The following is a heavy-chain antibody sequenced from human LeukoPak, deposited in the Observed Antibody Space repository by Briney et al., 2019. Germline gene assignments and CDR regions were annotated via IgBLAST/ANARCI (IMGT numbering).Heavy chain of an antibody. V-gene: IGHV4-61*08. D-gene: IGHD4-17*01. CDR3: ARQGNYGDFDY. J-gene: IGHJ4*02. CDR1: GGSISSGGYY. CDR2: IYYSGST. Sequence: SETLSLTCTVSGGSISSGGYYWSWIRQPPGKGLEWIGYIYYSGSTNYNPSLKSRVTISVDTSKNQFSLKLSSVTAADTAVYYCARQGNYGDFDYWGQGTLVTVSS.